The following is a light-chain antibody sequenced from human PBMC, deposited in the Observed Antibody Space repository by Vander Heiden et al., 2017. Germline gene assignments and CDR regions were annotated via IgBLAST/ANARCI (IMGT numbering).Light chain of an antibody. V-gene: IGLV2-23*02. CDR2: EVS. Sequence: QSALTQPAPVSGSPGTSITISCTGTSSDVGSYNLVSWYQQHPGKAPKLMIYEVSKRPSGVSNRFSGTKSGNTASLTSSGLQAEDEADYYCCSYAGSSTWVFGGGTKRTVL. CDR1: SSDVGSYNL. CDR3: CSYAGSSTWV. J-gene: IGLJ3*02.